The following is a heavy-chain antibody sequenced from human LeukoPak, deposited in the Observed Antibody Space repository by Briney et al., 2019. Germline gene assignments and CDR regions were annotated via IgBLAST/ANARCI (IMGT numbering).Heavy chain of an antibody. Sequence: PGGSLRLSCAASGLTVNNNYMKWVRQARRKGLEWVSALYIGGNTYYADSVRGRFTISRDNSKNTLYLQMNSLRAEDTAIYYCMTAAGYNFGQYWGQRTLVTVSS. CDR3: MTAAGYNFGQY. J-gene: IGHJ4*02. CDR2: LYIGGNT. D-gene: IGHD5-18*01. V-gene: IGHV3-53*01. CDR1: GLTVNNNY.